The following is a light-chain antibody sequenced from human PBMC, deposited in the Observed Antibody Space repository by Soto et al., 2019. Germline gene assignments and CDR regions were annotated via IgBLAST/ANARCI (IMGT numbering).Light chain of an antibody. CDR3: QQVDVYPTT. CDR2: AAS. CDR1: QGISSF. V-gene: IGKV1-9*01. Sequence: IQLTQSPSSLSASVGDRVTITCRASQGISSFLAWYQQKPGKAPNLLIYAASTLQSGVPSRFSGGGSGAYFTLTINRLQPEDFATYYCQQVDVYPTTFGGGTKVEIK. J-gene: IGKJ4*01.